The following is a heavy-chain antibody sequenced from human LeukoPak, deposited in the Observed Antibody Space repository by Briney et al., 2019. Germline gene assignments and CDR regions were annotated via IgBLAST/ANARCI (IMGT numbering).Heavy chain of an antibody. CDR3: ARDQEDIVVVPAASAKYYYYYYMDV. Sequence: GGSLRLSCAASGFTFTTYWMSWVRQAPGKGLEWVANIKQDGTEKYYVDSVKGRFTISRDNAKNSLYLQMNSLRAEDTAVYYCARDQEDIVVVPAASAKYYYYYYMDVWGKGTTVTISS. CDR1: GFTFTTYW. J-gene: IGHJ6*03. CDR2: IKQDGTEK. V-gene: IGHV3-7*01. D-gene: IGHD2-2*01.